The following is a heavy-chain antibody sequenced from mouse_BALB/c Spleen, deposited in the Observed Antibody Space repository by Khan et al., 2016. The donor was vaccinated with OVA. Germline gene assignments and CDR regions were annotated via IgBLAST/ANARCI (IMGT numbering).Heavy chain of an antibody. CDR3: ARSRLQRLLVPY. V-gene: IGHV1-7*01. D-gene: IGHD1-2*01. J-gene: IGHJ3*01. CDR2: INPSTGYT. Sequence: QLQQSGAELAKPGASVKMSCKASGYTFTSYWMHWVKQRPGQGLEWIGYINPSTGYTEYNQKFKDKATLTADNSYSTAYIQLNSLTSEDSAVYYCARSRLQRLLVPYWGQGTLVTVSA. CDR1: GYTFTSYW.